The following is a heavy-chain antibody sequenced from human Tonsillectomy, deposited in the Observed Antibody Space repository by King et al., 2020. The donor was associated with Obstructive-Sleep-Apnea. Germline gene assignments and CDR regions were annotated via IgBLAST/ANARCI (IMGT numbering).Heavy chain of an antibody. V-gene: IGHV4-31*03. CDR2: IYYSGGT. J-gene: IGHJ3*02. CDR1: GGSISIGGYY. D-gene: IGHD6-13*01. Sequence: VQLQESGPGLVKPSQTLSLTCTVSGGSISIGGYYWSWIRQRPGNGLEWIVDIYYSGGTCYNPSLTSRVTISVDTSNNQFSLKLSSVTAADTALYYCARAGIAAAGADAFDIWGQGTMVTVSS. CDR3: ARAGIAAAGADAFDI.